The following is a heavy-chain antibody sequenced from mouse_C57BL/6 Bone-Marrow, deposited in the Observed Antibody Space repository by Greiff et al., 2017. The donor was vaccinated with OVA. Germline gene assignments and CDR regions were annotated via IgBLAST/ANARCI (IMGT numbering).Heavy chain of an antibody. CDR1: GYTFTSYW. D-gene: IGHD4-1*01. CDR3: ARSAGTVFDY. V-gene: IGHV1-52*01. J-gene: IGHJ2*01. CDR2: IDPSDSET. Sequence: VQLQQPGAELVRPGSSVKLSCKASGYTFTSYWMHWVKQRPIQGLEWIGNIDPSDSETHSNQKFKDKATLTVNKSSTTAYMQLSSLTSEDSAVYCCARSAGTVFDYWGQGTTLTVSS.